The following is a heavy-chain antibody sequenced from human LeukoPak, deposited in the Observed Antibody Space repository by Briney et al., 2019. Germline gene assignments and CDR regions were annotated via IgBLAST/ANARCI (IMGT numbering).Heavy chain of an antibody. Sequence: SVKVSCKASGGTFSSYAISWVRQAPGQGLEWMGGIIPIFGTANYAQEFQGRVTIIADESTSTAYMELSSLRSEDTAVYYCARYPTGDCSSTSCYTWWFDPWGQGTLVTVSS. V-gene: IGHV1-69*13. CDR1: GGTFSSYA. J-gene: IGHJ5*02. D-gene: IGHD2-2*02. CDR2: IIPIFGTA. CDR3: ARYPTGDCSSTSCYTWWFDP.